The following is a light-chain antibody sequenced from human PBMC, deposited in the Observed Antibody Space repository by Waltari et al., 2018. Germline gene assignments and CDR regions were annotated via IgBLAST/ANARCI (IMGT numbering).Light chain of an antibody. CDR1: PSSVTTVPS. V-gene: IGLV7-46*01. J-gene: IGLJ3*02. CDR2: DTT. CDR3: LVSYSGVRV. Sequence: QAVVTQEPSLPVSPGRPVTLTCGSSPSSVTTVPSPYWLQQKPGQAPRTLSYDTTNKHAWTPARFSGSLSGGKAALTLSGAQPEDEAEYYCLVSYSGVRVFGGGTKLTVL.